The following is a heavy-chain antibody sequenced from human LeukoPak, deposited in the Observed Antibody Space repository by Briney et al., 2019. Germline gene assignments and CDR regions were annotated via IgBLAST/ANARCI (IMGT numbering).Heavy chain of an antibody. CDR1: GDSISSGYY. J-gene: IGHJ5*02. V-gene: IGHV4-38-2*02. D-gene: IGHD2/OR15-2a*01. CDR3: ARDKTTFGSNNWFDP. CDR2: IYHAGRI. Sequence: SETLSLTCAVSGDSISSGYYWGWIRQPPGKGLEWIGSIYHAGRIYYNPYLKSRVTISVDTSKNQFSLKLSSVTAADTAVFYCARDKTTFGSNNWFDPWGQGTLVTVSS.